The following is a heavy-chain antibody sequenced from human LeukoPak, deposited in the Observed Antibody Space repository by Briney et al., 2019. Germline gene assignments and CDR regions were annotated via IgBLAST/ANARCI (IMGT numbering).Heavy chain of an antibody. D-gene: IGHD6-13*01. V-gene: IGHV1-46*01. CDR3: ARDEGSYSSSWYPVY. CDR2: INPRSSST. CDR1: GYTFTSYY. Sequence: ASVKVSCKASGYTFTSYYIHWVRQAPGQGLEWMGIINPRSSSTTYAQKFQGRVTMTRDTSTSTVYMEVRSLRSEDTAVYYCARDEGSYSSSWYPVYWGQGTLVTVSS. J-gene: IGHJ4*02.